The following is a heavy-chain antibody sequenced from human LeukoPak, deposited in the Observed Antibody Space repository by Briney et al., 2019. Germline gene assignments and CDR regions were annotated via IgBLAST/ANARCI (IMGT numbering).Heavy chain of an antibody. CDR3: AIGGTYGSGS. V-gene: IGHV3-74*01. Sequence: PGGSLRLSCEASGFAFARTWMHWVRQAPGKGLEWVSLINNDGSTTNYADSVKGRFTISRDNAKNTVYLQMNSLRAEDAAVYYCAIGGTYGSGSWGQGTLVTVSS. CDR2: INNDGSTT. D-gene: IGHD3-10*01. CDR1: GFAFARTW. J-gene: IGHJ4*02.